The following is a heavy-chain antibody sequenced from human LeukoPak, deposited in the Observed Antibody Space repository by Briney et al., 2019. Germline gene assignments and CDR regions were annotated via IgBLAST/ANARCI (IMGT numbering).Heavy chain of an antibody. CDR2: IYSGGST. J-gene: IGHJ4*02. D-gene: IGHD3-22*01. CDR3: ARDYYDSSGRDYYFDY. Sequence: GGSLRLSCAASGFTVSSNYMSWVRQAPVKGLEWVSVIYSGGSTYYADSVKGRFTISRHNSKNTLYLQMNSLRAEDTAVYYCARDYYDSSGRDYYFDYWGQGTLVTVSS. CDR1: GFTVSSNY. V-gene: IGHV3-53*04.